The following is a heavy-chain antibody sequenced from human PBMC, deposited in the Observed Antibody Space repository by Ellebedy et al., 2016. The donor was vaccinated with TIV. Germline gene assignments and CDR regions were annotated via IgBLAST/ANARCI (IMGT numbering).Heavy chain of an antibody. V-gene: IGHV1-69*13. Sequence: AASVKISCKASGGTFSSYAISWVRQAPGQGLEWMGGIIPIFGTANYAQKFQGRVTITADESTSTAYMELSSLRSEDTAVYYCARGQDIVVVPAAMPAHKHYYGMDVWGQGTTVTVSS. CDR1: GGTFSSYA. J-gene: IGHJ6*02. CDR2: IIPIFGTA. CDR3: ARGQDIVVVPAAMPAHKHYYGMDV. D-gene: IGHD2-2*01.